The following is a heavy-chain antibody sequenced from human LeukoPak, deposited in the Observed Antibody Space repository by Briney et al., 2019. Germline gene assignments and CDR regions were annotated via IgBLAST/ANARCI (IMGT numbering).Heavy chain of an antibody. V-gene: IGHV4-34*08. D-gene: IGHD4-23*01. J-gene: IGHJ4*02. CDR3: AYSTVVTRGYY. CDR1: GFTFSSYT. Sequence: GSLRLSCAASGFTFSSYTMNWIRQPPGKGLEWIGEINHSGSTKYNPSLKSRVTISVDTSKNQFSLKLSSVTAADTAVYYCAYSTVVTRGYYWGQGTLVTVSS. CDR2: INHSGST.